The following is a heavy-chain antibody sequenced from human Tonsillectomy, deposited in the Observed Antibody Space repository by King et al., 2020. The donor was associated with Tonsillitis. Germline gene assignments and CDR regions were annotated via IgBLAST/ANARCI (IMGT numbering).Heavy chain of an antibody. D-gene: IGHD1-7*01. J-gene: IGHJ5*02. CDR2: TYWRSKWYN. Sequence: VQLQQSGPGLVKPSQTLSLTCAISGDSVSSYSGTWNWISQSPSRGLDWLGRTYWRSKWYNDYAVSVKIRIIINPDTSKNQFSLHLNSVTPEDTAVYYGARGYWNYAKNWFDPWGQGTLVTVSS. CDR3: ARGYWNYAKNWFDP. V-gene: IGHV6-1*01. CDR1: GDSVSSYSGT.